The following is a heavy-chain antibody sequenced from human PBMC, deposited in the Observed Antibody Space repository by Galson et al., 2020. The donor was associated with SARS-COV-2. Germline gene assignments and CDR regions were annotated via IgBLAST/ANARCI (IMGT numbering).Heavy chain of an antibody. J-gene: IGHJ6*02. Sequence: ASVKVSCKASGYTFTSYDINWVRQATGQGLEWMGWMNTNSGNTGYAQKFQGRVTMTRNTSISTAYMELSSLRSEDTAVYYCARPQGYCSSTSCYYGMDVWGQGTTVTVSS. CDR2: MNTNSGNT. V-gene: IGHV1-8*01. CDR3: ARPQGYCSSTSCYYGMDV. D-gene: IGHD2-2*01. CDR1: GYTFTSYD.